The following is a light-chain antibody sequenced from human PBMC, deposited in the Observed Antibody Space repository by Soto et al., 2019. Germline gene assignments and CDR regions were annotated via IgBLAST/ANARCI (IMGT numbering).Light chain of an antibody. J-gene: IGKJ3*01. CDR3: QQYNNWPPFT. V-gene: IGKV3-15*01. Sequence: EIVRTQSPATLSVSPGERVTLSCRAIQSVSCSLAWYQQKPGQAPRLLIYGQSTRATGIPARFSGSGSGTEFTLTISSLQSEDFAFYYCQQYNNWPPFTFGPGTKVAIK. CDR1: QSVSCS. CDR2: GQS.